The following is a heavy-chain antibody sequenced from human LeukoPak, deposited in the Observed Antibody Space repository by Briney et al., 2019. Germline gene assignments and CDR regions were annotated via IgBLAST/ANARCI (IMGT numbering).Heavy chain of an antibody. CDR1: GFTVSSNY. V-gene: IGHV3-66*02. Sequence: GGSLRLSCAASGFTVSSNYMSWVRQAPGKGLEWVSVIYSGGSTYYADSVKGRFTISRDNSKNTLYLQMNSLRAEDTAVYYCARDMPYGSGSFYDAFDIWGQGTVVTVSS. J-gene: IGHJ3*02. CDR3: ARDMPYGSGSFYDAFDI. CDR2: IYSGGST. D-gene: IGHD3-10*01.